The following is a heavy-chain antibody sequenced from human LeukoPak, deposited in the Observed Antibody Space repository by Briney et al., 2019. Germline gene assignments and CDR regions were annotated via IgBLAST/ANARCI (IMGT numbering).Heavy chain of an antibody. V-gene: IGHV1-18*01. CDR2: ISAYNGNT. D-gene: IGHD2-2*01. CDR3: ARVRDIVVVPAAFFDY. CDR1: GYTFTRYV. Sequence: GASVKVSCKASGYTFTRYVISWVRQAPGQGLEWMGWISAYNGNTNYAQKLQGRVTMTTDTSTSTAYMELRSLRSDDTAVYYCARVRDIVVVPAAFFDYWGQGTLVTVSS. J-gene: IGHJ4*02.